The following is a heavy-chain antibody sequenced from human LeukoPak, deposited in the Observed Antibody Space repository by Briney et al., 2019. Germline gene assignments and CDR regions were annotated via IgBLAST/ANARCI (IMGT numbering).Heavy chain of an antibody. Sequence: PGGSLRLSCAASGFTFSSYAMHWVRQAPGKGLEYVSAISSNGGITYYENSVKGRFTISRDNSKNTLYLQMGSLRAEDMAVYYCARELAYYYDSSGYSKGAFDIWGQGTMVTVSS. D-gene: IGHD3-22*01. CDR1: GFTFSSYA. CDR3: ARELAYYYDSSGYSKGAFDI. V-gene: IGHV3-64*01. J-gene: IGHJ3*02. CDR2: ISSNGGIT.